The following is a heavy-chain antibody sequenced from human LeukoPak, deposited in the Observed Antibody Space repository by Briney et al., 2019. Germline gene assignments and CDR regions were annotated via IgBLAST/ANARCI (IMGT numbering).Heavy chain of an antibody. V-gene: IGHV4-30-2*01. D-gene: IGHD6-13*01. J-gene: IGHJ4*02. CDR3: ARDPLGYSSDY. CDR2: IYHSGST. CDR1: GGSISSSSHY. Sequence: KASETLSLTCTVSGGSISSSSHYWSWIRQPPGKGLEWIGYIYHSGSTYYNPSLKSRVTISVDRSKNQFSLKLSSVTAADTAVYYCARDPLGYSSDYWGQGTLVTVSS.